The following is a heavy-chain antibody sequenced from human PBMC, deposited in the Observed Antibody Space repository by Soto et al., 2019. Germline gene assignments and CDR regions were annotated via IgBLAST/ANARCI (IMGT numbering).Heavy chain of an antibody. D-gene: IGHD6-6*01. CDR1: GITLSNVW. Sequence: EVQLVESGGGLVKPGGTLRVSCAASGITLSNVWMTWVRQAPGKGREWVGRIKSKTDGGTTDYGAPVRGRFTISRDDSKNTLYLQMNSLKTEDTAVYYCTTGRFSSSLYFDSWGQGTLVTVSS. V-gene: IGHV3-15*01. J-gene: IGHJ4*02. CDR2: IKSKTDGGTT. CDR3: TTGRFSSSLYFDS.